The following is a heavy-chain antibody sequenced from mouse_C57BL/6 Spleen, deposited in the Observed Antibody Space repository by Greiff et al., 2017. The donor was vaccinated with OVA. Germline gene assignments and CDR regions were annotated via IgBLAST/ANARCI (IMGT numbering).Heavy chain of an antibody. V-gene: IGHV1-59*01. D-gene: IGHD1-1*01. CDR3: AVITTVVATD. Sequence: QVQLQQPGAELVRPGTSVKLSCKASGYTFTSYWMHWVKQRLGQGLEWIGVIVPSDSYTNYNQKFKGKATLTVDTSSSTAYVQLSSLTSEDSAVCYCAVITTVVATDWGKGTTLTVSS. CDR2: IVPSDSYT. J-gene: IGHJ2*01. CDR1: GYTFTSYW.